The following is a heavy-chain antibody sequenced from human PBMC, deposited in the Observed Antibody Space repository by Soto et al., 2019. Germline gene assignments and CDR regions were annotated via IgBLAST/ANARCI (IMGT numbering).Heavy chain of an antibody. CDR2: ISYDGSNK. D-gene: IGHD6-13*01. Sequence: GGSLRLSCAASGFTFSSYAMHWVRQAPGKGLEWVAVISYDGSNKYYADSVKGRFTISRDNSKNTLYLQMNSLRAEDTAVYYCARDRIYSSSWYDYWGQGTLVTVSS. CDR1: GFTFSSYA. CDR3: ARDRIYSSSWYDY. V-gene: IGHV3-30-3*01. J-gene: IGHJ4*02.